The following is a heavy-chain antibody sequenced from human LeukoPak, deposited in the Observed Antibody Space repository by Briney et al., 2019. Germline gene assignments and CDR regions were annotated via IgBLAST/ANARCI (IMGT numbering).Heavy chain of an antibody. CDR1: GASISSYY. Sequence: SSETLSLTCTVSGASISSYYWSWIRQPPGKGLEWIGYIYYSGSTNYNPSLKSRVTISVDTSKNQFSLKVSSVTAADTAVYYCASADGSGWYYFDYWGQGTLVTVSS. CDR3: ASADGSGWYYFDY. D-gene: IGHD6-19*01. J-gene: IGHJ4*02. CDR2: IYYSGST. V-gene: IGHV4-59*01.